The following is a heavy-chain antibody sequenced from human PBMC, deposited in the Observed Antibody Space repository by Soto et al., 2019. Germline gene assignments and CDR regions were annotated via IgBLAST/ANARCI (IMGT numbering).Heavy chain of an antibody. V-gene: IGHV4-4*08. Sequence: SATLSLTCTVSGGSITSYYWSWIRQPPGKRLEWIGHIYSTGSTHYNPSLKSRVTISLGTSENQLSLSLTSVTAADTAVYYCASNPQGPLDFDQWGPGNLVTVYS. J-gene: IGHJ4*02. CDR1: GGSITSYY. CDR2: IYSTGST. CDR3: ASNPQGPLDFDQ.